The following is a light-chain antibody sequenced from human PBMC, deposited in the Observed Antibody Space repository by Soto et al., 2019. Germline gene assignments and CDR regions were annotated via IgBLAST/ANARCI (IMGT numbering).Light chain of an antibody. J-gene: IGKJ1*01. Sequence: DIQMTQSPSTLSGSVGDRVTITCRASQTISSWLAWYQQKPGEAPKLLIYKASTLKSGVPSRFSGSGSGTEFTLTISSLQPDDFATYYCQHYNSYSEAFXQGTKV. V-gene: IGKV1-5*03. CDR1: QTISSW. CDR3: QHYNSYSEA. CDR2: KAS.